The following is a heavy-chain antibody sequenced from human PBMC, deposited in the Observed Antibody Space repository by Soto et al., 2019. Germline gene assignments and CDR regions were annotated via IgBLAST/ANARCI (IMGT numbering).Heavy chain of an antibody. CDR3: ARNRGSGSYFSHFDY. V-gene: IGHV1-18*04. CDR1: GYTFTSYG. D-gene: IGHD1-26*01. CDR2: ISAYNGNT. J-gene: IGHJ4*02. Sequence: GASVKVSCKASGYTFTSYGISWVRQAPGQGLEWMGWISAYNGNTNYAQKLQGRATMTTDTSTSTAYMELRSLRSDDTAVYYCARNRGSGSYFSHFDYWGQGTLVTVSS.